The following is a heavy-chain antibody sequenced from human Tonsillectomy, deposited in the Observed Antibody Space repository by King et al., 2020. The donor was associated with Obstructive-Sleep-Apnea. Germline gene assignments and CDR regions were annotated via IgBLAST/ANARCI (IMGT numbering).Heavy chain of an antibody. J-gene: IGHJ4*02. D-gene: IGHD5-18*01. V-gene: IGHV5-51*01. Sequence: EVQLVESGAEVKKPGESLKISCKGSGYSFTSYWIGWVRQMPGKGLEWMGIIYPGDSDTRYSPPFQGQVTISADKSISTAYLQWSSLKASDTAMYYCARQGTDRGYSYGVEYWGQGTLVTVSS. CDR3: ARQGTDRGYSYGVEY. CDR1: GYSFTSYW. CDR2: IYPGDSDT.